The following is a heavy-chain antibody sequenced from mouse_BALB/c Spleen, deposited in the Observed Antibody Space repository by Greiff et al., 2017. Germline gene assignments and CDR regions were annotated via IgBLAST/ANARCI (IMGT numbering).Heavy chain of an antibody. CDR1: GYTFTSYW. V-gene: IGHV1-69*02. Sequence: QVQLKQPGAELVRPGASVKLSCKASGYTFTSYWINWVKQRPGQGLEWIGNIYPSDSYTNYNQKFKDKATLTVDKSSSTAYMQLSSPTSEDSAVYYCGRSGYRYDEAWFAYWGQGTLVTGSA. J-gene: IGHJ3*01. D-gene: IGHD2-14*01. CDR3: GRSGYRYDEAWFAY. CDR2: IYPSDSYT.